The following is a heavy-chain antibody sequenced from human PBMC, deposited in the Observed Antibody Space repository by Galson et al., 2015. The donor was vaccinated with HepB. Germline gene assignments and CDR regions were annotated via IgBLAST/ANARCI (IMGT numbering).Heavy chain of an antibody. D-gene: IGHD4-23*01. CDR3: TTGAVVVYYFDY. CDR1: GFTFSNAW. V-gene: IGHV3-15*01. CDR2: IKSKTDGGTT. Sequence: SLRLSCAASGFTFSNAWMSWVRQAPGKGLEWVGRIKSKTDGGTTDYAAPVKGRFTISRDDSKNTLYLQMNSLKTEDTAVYYCTTGAVVVYYFDYWGQGTLVTVSS. J-gene: IGHJ4*02.